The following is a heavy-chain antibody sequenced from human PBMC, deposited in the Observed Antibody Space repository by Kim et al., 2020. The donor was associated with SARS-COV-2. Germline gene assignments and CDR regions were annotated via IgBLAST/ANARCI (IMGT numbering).Heavy chain of an antibody. Sequence: GGSLRLSCAASGFTFSSYSMNWVRQAPGKGLEWVSSISSSSSYIYYADSVKGRFTISRDNAKNSLYLQMNSLRAEDTAVYYCARLYPAYYYDSSFDYWGQGTLVTVSS. CDR3: ARLYPAYYYDSSFDY. D-gene: IGHD3-22*01. CDR1: GFTFSSYS. CDR2: ISSSSSYI. J-gene: IGHJ4*02. V-gene: IGHV3-21*01.